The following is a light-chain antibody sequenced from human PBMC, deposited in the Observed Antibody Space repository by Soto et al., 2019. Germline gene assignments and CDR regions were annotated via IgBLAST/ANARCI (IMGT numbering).Light chain of an antibody. J-gene: IGLJ2*01. Sequence: SALTQPASVSGSPGQSITISCTGTSSDVGDYNYVSWYQQRPGKAPKLMIYEVSHRLSGVSNRLSGSKSGYTASLTISGLQDEDEADYYCSSYTSNSIVVFGGGTKLTVL. V-gene: IGLV2-14*01. CDR2: EVS. CDR1: SSDVGDYNY. CDR3: SSYTSNSIVV.